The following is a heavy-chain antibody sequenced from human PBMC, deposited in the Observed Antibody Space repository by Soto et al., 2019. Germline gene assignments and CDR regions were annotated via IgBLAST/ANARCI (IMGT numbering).Heavy chain of an antibody. CDR3: ARDLLSRDCNIYYLDY. CDR1: GGTFRNHV. CDR2: IIPIIGTP. J-gene: IGHJ4*02. V-gene: IGHV1-69*13. D-gene: IGHD2-15*01. Sequence: GASVKVSCKASGGTFRNHVFNWVRQAPGQGLEWMGGIIPIIGTPNYAQKFQGRVTITADASTNTVYLEVSSLRSQDTAVYYCARDLLSRDCNIYYLDYWGQGTLVTVSS.